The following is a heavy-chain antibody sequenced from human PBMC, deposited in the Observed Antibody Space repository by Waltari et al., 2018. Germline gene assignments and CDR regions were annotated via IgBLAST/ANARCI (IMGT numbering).Heavy chain of an antibody. Sequence: EVQLVESGGGLVQPGGSLRLSCAASGFSLRSFWMNWVRQTPGKGREWVAGIKQDGSEKYYADSVKGRFTISRDNAKNSLYLQMNSLRAEDTAVYYCATSGWYCFDYWGQGTLVTVSS. D-gene: IGHD6-19*01. CDR2: IKQDGSEK. V-gene: IGHV3-7*01. CDR3: ATSGWYCFDY. CDR1: GFSLRSFW. J-gene: IGHJ4*02.